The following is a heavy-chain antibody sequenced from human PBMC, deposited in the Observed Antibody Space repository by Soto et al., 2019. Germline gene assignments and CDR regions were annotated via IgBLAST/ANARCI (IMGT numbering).Heavy chain of an antibody. J-gene: IGHJ4*02. D-gene: IGHD3-22*01. CDR1: GGSISSGGYY. CDR3: ARVALFYDSSGSEACYFDY. CDR2: IYYSGST. Sequence: SETLSLTCTVSGGSISSGGYYWSWIRQHPGKGLEWIGYIYYSGSTYYNPSLKSRVTISVDTSKNQFSLKLSSVTAADTAVYYCARVALFYDSSGSEACYFDYWGQGTLVTVSS. V-gene: IGHV4-31*03.